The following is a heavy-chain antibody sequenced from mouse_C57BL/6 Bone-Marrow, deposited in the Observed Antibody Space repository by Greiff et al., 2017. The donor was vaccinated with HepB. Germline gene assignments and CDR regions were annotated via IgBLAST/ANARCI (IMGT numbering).Heavy chain of an antibody. CDR1: GYTFTSYG. CDR3: ARKLRWPS. CDR2: IHPNSGST. J-gene: IGHJ2*01. V-gene: IGHV1-81*01. D-gene: IGHD1-1*01. Sequence: QVQLQQSGAELARPGASVKLSCKASGYTFTSYGISWVKQRTGQGLEWIGMIHPNSGSTNYNEKFKSKATLTVDKSSSTAYMQLSSLTSEDSAVYYCARKLRWPSWGQGTTLTVSS.